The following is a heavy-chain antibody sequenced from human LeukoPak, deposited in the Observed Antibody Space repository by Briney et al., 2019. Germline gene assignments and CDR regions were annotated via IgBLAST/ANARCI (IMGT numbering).Heavy chain of an antibody. CDR3: ARHPSFGMVIES. CDR2: VYYTGST. V-gene: IGHV4-59*08. Sequence: PSETLSLTCSVSGGSISSYYWIWIRQPPGRGLEWIGYVYYTGSTNYNPSLKSRVTISVDTSKNQFSLKLSSVTAADTAVYYCARHPSFGMVIESWGQGTLATVSS. D-gene: IGHD3-3*01. J-gene: IGHJ4*02. CDR1: GGSISSYY.